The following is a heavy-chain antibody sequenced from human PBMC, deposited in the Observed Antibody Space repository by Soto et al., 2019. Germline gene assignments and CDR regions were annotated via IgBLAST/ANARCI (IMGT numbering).Heavy chain of an antibody. Sequence: SVKVSFKAAGGTFSSYAIIWVRQAPGQGLEWMGVIIPIFGTANHAQNFQGRVTITADESTSTAYMELSSLSSEDTAVYYCARRSHIVVVTGGGGWFDPWGQGPLVTVSS. D-gene: IGHD2-21*02. CDR1: GGTFSSYA. CDR3: ARRSHIVVVTGGGGWFDP. V-gene: IGHV1-69*13. CDR2: IIPIFGTA. J-gene: IGHJ5*02.